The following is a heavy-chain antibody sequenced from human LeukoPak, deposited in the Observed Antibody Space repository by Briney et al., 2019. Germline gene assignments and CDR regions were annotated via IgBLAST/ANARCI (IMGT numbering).Heavy chain of an antibody. CDR1: GFTFGDYA. D-gene: IGHD2-2*01. CDR2: IRSKAYGGTT. Sequence: GGSLRLSCTASGFTFGDYAMSWVRQAPGKGLEWVGFIRSKAYGGTTEYAASVKGRFTISRDDSKSIAYLQMNSPKTEDTAVYYCTTLIVVVPAAIDYWGQGTLVTVSS. CDR3: TTLIVVVPAAIDY. V-gene: IGHV3-49*04. J-gene: IGHJ4*02.